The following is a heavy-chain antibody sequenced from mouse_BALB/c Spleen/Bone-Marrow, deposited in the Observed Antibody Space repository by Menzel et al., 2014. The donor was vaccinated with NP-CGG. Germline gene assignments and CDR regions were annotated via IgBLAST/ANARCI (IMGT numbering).Heavy chain of an antibody. V-gene: IGHV2-6-1*01. D-gene: IGHD2-1*01. CDR1: GFSLTSYG. CDR2: IWSDGST. CDR3: ARNGNFYAMDY. J-gene: IGHJ4*01. Sequence: VKLQESGPGLVAPSQSLSITCAISGFSLTSYGVHWVRQPPGKGLEWLVVIWSDGSTTYNSALKSRLSISKDNSKSQVFLKMNSLQTDDTAMYYCARNGNFYAMDYWGQGTSVTVSS.